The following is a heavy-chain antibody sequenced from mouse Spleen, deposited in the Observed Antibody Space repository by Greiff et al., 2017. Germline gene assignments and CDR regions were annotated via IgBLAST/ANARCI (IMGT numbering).Heavy chain of an antibody. J-gene: IGHJ4*01. Sequence: QVQLQQPGAELVKPGASVKMSCKASGYTFTSYWITWVKQRPGQGLEWIGDIYPGSGSTNYNEKFKSKATLTVDTSSSTAYMQLSSLTSEDSAVYYCAREFHYYGSSLVAMGYWGQGTSVTVSS. CDR3: AREFHYYGSSLVAMGY. CDR2: IYPGSGST. CDR1: GYTFTSYW. V-gene: IGHV1-55*01. D-gene: IGHD1-1*01.